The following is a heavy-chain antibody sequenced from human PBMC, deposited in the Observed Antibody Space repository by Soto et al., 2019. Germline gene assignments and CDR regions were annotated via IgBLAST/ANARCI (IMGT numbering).Heavy chain of an antibody. Sequence: QVQLVQSGAEVKKPGASVKVSCKASGYTFTSHDINWMRQTTGQGLEWMGWMNPNSGHTNSAQKFQVRVTMTRDTSINTAYIELTNLRSEDTAIYYGAIDMSTTWGQRTLITVSS. CDR2: MNPNSGHT. D-gene: IGHD2-2*01. CDR3: AIDMSTT. V-gene: IGHV1-8*01. J-gene: IGHJ5*02. CDR1: GYTFTSHD.